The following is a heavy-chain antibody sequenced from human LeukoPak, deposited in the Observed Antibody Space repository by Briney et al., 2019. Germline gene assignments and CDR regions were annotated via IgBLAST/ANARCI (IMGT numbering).Heavy chain of an antibody. V-gene: IGHV3-13*01. D-gene: IGHD6-25*01. Sequence: PGGSLRLSCAASGFTFSSYDMHWVRQATGKGLEWASAIGIAGDTYYPDSVKGRFTISRENAKNSLYLQMNSLRAGDTAVYYCARVLSARSGGYDAFDIWGQGTMVTVSS. CDR1: GFTFSSYD. CDR2: IGIAGDT. CDR3: ARVLSARSGGYDAFDI. J-gene: IGHJ3*02.